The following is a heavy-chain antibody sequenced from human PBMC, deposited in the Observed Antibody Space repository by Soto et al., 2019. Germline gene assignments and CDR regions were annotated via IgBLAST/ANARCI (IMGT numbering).Heavy chain of an antibody. CDR2: IYYSGST. D-gene: IGHD5-12*01. J-gene: IGHJ4*02. CDR3: AREGRKRGYSGYDYRGFDY. CDR1: GGSISSGDYY. Sequence: SETLSLTCTVSGGSISSGDYYWSWIRQPPGKGLEWIGYIYYSGSTNYNPSLKSRVTISVDTSKNQFSLKLSSVTAADTAVYYCAREGRKRGYSGYDYRGFDYWGQGTLVTVSS. V-gene: IGHV4-61*08.